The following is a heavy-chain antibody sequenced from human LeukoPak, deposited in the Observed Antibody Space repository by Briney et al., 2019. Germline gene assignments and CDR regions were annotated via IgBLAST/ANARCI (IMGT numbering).Heavy chain of an antibody. CDR3: ARQTGGYYFDY. Sequence: PSETLSLTCTVSGGSISTSSYYWGWIRQPPGKGLEWIGSIYYSGSTYYNSSLKSRVTISVDSSKNQFSLKLSSVTAADTAVYYCARQTGGYYFDYWGQGTLVTVSS. J-gene: IGHJ4*02. V-gene: IGHV4-39*01. D-gene: IGHD3-16*01. CDR2: IYYSGST. CDR1: GGSISTSSYY.